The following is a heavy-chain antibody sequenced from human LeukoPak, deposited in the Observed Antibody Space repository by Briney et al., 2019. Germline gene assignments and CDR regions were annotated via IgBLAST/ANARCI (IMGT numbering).Heavy chain of an antibody. V-gene: IGHV1-2*02. CDR1: GYSFTGYY. CDR2: INPKSGST. D-gene: IGHD3-10*01. J-gene: IGHJ4*02. CDR3: SRDLEVRGVLYYFDY. Sequence: ASVKVSCKPSGYSFTGYYMHWVRQAPGQGLEWMGWINPKSGSTNYAQTFQDRVTMTRDTSISTAYMELSRLRSDDTAVYYCSRDLEVRGVLYYFDYWGQGTLVTVSS.